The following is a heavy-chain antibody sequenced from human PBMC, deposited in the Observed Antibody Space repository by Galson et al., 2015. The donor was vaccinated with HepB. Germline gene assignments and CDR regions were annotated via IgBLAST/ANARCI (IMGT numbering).Heavy chain of an antibody. CDR2: IKSNTDGGTT. CDR1: GFTFSNAW. V-gene: IGHV3-15*07. Sequence: SLRLSCAASGFTFSNAWMNWVRQAPGKGLEWVGRIKSNTDGGTTDYAAPVKGRFTISRDDSKNTLYLQMNSLKTEDTAVYYCTTTQYYDFWSGYLGVGDFDFWGQGTMVTVSS. D-gene: IGHD3-3*01. J-gene: IGHJ3*01. CDR3: TTTQYYDFWSGYLGVGDFDF.